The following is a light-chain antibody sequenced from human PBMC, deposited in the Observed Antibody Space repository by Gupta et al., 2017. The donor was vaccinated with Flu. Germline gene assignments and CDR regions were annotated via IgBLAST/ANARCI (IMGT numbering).Light chain of an antibody. CDR3: QLWESSREHYI. V-gene: IGLV3-21*02. J-gene: IGLJ1*01. CDR2: ADS. Sequence: SFVLTQPPSLPVPPGQSAWITCGGDSIGRQTLHWFQQKPDQAPVFVVYADSDRPSGIPDRFSGSNSGNTATLTISRVEAGDEADYCCQLWESSREHYIFGPGTRVTVL. CDR1: SIGRQT.